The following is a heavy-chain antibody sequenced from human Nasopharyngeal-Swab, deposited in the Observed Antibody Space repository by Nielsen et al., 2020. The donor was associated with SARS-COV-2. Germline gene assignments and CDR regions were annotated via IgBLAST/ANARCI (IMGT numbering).Heavy chain of an antibody. Sequence: GESLKISCAASGFSFSSYAMNWVRQGPGKGLEWVAVISYDGSNKYYADSVKGRFTISRDNSKNTLYLQMNSLRAEDTAVYYCASAYGGSYWYFDLWGRGTLGTVSS. CDR2: ISYDGSNK. J-gene: IGHJ2*01. V-gene: IGHV3-30-3*01. CDR3: ASAYGGSYWYFDL. CDR1: GFSFSSYA. D-gene: IGHD4-23*01.